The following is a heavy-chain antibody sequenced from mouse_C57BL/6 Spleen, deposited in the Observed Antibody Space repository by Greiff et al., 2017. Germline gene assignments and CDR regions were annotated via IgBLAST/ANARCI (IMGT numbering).Heavy chain of an antibody. Sequence: VKLQESGAELVKPGASVKISCKASGYAFSSYWMNWVKQRPGKGLEWIGQIYPGDGDTNYNEKFKSKATLTVDTSSSTAYMQLSSLTSEDSAVYYCAREGSNYTWGQGTTLTVSS. CDR3: AREGSNYT. V-gene: IGHV1-80*01. J-gene: IGHJ2*01. D-gene: IGHD2-5*01. CDR2: IYPGDGDT. CDR1: GYAFSSYW.